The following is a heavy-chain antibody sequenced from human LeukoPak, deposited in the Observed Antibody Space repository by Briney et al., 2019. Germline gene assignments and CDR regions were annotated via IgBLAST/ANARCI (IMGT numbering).Heavy chain of an antibody. CDR2: IYTSGST. D-gene: IGHD3-10*01. V-gene: IGHV4-61*02. Sequence: PSQTLSLTCTVSGGSISSGSYYWSWIRQPAGTGLEWIGRIYTSGSTNYNPSLKSRVTISVDTSKNQFSLKLSSVTAADTAVYYCASGRLLWFGEPIALDYWGQGTLVTVSS. CDR1: GGSISSGSYY. J-gene: IGHJ4*02. CDR3: ASGRLLWFGEPIALDY.